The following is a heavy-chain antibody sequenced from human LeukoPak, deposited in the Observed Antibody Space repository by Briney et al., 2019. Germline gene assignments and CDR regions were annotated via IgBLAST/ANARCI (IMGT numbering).Heavy chain of an antibody. CDR2: ISCDGSNK. Sequence: GRSLRLSCAASGFTFSSYAIHWVRQAPGKGLEWVAVISCDGSNKYYADSVKGRFTISRDNSKNTLYLQMNSLRAEDTAVYYCARDKDYGDYWGQGTLVTVSS. CDR1: GFTFSSYA. J-gene: IGHJ4*02. CDR3: ARDKDYGDY. V-gene: IGHV3-30-3*01.